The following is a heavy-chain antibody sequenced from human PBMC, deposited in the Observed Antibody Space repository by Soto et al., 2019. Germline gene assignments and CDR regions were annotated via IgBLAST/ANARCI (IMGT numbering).Heavy chain of an antibody. CDR2: IRSKVYGGTT. CDR1: GFTFGDYA. Sequence: GGSLRLSCTASGFTFGDYAMSWFRQAPGKGLEWVGFIRSKVYGGTTEYAASVKGRFTISRDDSKSIAYLQMNSLKTEDTAVYYCTRDKAVITYYYYGMDVWGQGTTVTVSS. D-gene: IGHD2-21*01. V-gene: IGHV3-49*03. CDR3: TRDKAVITYYYYGMDV. J-gene: IGHJ6*02.